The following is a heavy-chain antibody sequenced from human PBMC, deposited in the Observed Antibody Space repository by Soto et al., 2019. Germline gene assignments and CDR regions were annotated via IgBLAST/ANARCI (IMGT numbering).Heavy chain of an antibody. CDR2: ISGSGGST. D-gene: IGHD6-19*01. J-gene: IGHJ2*01. CDR1: GFTFSSYA. V-gene: IGHV3-23*01. Sequence: PGGSLRLPCAASGFTFSSYAMSWVRQAPGKGLEWVSAISGSGGSTYYADSVKGRFTISRDNSKNTLYLQMNSLRAEDTAVYYCAESPYSSGWYDWYFDLWGRGTLVTVSS. CDR3: AESPYSSGWYDWYFDL.